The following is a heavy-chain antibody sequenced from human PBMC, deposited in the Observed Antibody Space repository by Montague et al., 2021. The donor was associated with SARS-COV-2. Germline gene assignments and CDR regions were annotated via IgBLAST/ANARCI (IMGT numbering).Heavy chain of an antibody. Sequence: TLSLTCTVSGDSISSNTYYWGWIRQPPGKGLEWIGNIFYSKTTYYNPSLKSRVTISVDTSKNPYSLTLRFVTVADTALYYCARGMNFGDYPIDSWGQGTLVTVSS. J-gene: IGHJ4*02. CDR3: ARGMNFGDYPIDS. D-gene: IGHD4-17*01. CDR2: IFYSKTT. CDR1: GDSISSNTYY. V-gene: IGHV4-39*07.